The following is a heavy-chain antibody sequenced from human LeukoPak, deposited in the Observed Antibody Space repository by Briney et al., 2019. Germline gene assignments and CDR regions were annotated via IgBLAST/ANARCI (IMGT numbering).Heavy chain of an antibody. CDR2: ISGSGGST. Sequence: GGSLRLSCAASGFTFSSYAMSWVRQAPGKGLEWVSAISGSGGSTYYADSVKGRFTISRDNSKNTLYLQMNSLRAEDTAVYYCARDPLVTTVPTHSAFDIWGQGTMVTVSS. CDR3: ARDPLVTTVPTHSAFDI. J-gene: IGHJ3*02. D-gene: IGHD4-17*01. V-gene: IGHV3-23*01. CDR1: GFTFSSYA.